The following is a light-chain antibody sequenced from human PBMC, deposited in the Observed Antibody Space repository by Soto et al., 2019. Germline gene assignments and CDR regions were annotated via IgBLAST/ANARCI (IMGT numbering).Light chain of an antibody. CDR2: SAS. CDR3: QQYYSTPLT. V-gene: IGKV1-9*01. J-gene: IGKJ4*01. CDR1: LGISGY. Sequence: DIQLTQSPSLLSASVGDRVTMTCRASLGISGYLAWYQQKPGKVPRLLIYSASTLQSGVPSRFSGSGSGTEFTLTISSLQAEDVAVYYCQQYYSTPLTFGGGTKVEIK.